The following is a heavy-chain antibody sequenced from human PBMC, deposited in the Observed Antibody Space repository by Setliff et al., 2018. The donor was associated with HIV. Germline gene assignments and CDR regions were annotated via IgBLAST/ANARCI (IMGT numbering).Heavy chain of an antibody. CDR2: SYYSGSTSSGST. V-gene: IGHV4-31*03. D-gene: IGHD3-10*01. Sequence: SETLSLTCTVSGDSISNGRYYWSWIRQLPGGGLEWIGYSYYSGSTSSGSTSYNPSLMGRVTLSIDTSKNQFSLKLTSVTAADTAIYYCARAHYYGSGFMDVWGRGTTVTVSS. J-gene: IGHJ6*04. CDR3: ARAHYYGSGFMDV. CDR1: GDSISNGRYY.